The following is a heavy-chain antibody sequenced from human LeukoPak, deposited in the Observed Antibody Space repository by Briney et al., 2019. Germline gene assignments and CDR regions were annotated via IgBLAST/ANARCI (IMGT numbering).Heavy chain of an antibody. CDR3: ARAKSDRTLFDACDI. V-gene: IGHV3-21*01. CDR2: ISSSSIYI. Sequence: GGSLRLSCAGSGFTFSSYSMNWVRQAPGKGLEWVSSISSSSIYIYDADSVKGRFTISRDNAKNSLYLQMNSLKAEDTAVYYCARAKSDRTLFDACDIWGQGTMVTVSS. D-gene: IGHD1-14*01. CDR1: GFTFSSYS. J-gene: IGHJ3*02.